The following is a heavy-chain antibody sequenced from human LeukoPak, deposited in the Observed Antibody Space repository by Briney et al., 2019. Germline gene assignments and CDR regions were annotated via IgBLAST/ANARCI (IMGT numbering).Heavy chain of an antibody. CDR2: IRYDGSNK. CDR1: GFTFSSYG. Sequence: GGSLRLSCAASGFTFSSYGIHWVRQAPGKGLEWVAFIRYDGSNKYLADSVKGRFAISRDNAKNSLYLQMNSLRAEDMALYYCAKGAMAQYYFDYWGQGTLVTVSS. D-gene: IGHD5-18*01. J-gene: IGHJ4*02. V-gene: IGHV3-30*02. CDR3: AKGAMAQYYFDY.